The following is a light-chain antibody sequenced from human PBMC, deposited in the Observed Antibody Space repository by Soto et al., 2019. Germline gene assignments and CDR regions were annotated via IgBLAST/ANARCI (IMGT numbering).Light chain of an antibody. Sequence: EIVMTQSPATLSVSPGERATLSCRASQSVSSNLAWYQQKPGQPPRLLIYGASTRATGIPARFSGSGSGTEFTLTISSLQSEDFAVYSCQQYNSWPPMYTFGQGTKLEIK. V-gene: IGKV3-15*01. CDR3: QQYNSWPPMYT. J-gene: IGKJ2*01. CDR1: QSVSSN. CDR2: GAS.